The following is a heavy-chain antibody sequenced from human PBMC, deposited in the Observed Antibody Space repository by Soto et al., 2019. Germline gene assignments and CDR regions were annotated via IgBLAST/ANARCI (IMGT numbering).Heavy chain of an antibody. CDR2: IYYSGRT. D-gene: IGHD6-6*01. V-gene: IGHV4-31*03. CDR3: ARGSFSSSSSWFDP. Sequence: SETLSLTCTVSGGSISSGGYYWSWIRQHPGKGLEWIGYIYYSGRTYYNPSLHSRVSIAVDTTENQFSLKLTSVTAADTSVYYCARGSFSSSSSWFDPWSRGTLVTVSS. J-gene: IGHJ5*02. CDR1: GGSISSGGYY.